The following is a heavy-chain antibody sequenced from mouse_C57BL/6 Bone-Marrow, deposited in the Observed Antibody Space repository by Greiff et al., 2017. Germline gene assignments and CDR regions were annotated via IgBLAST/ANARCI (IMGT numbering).Heavy chain of an antibody. CDR3: AREGYGSSYDWFAY. Sequence: VQLQQSGAELVKPGASVKISCKASGYAFSSYWMNWVKQRPGQGLEWIGQIYPGDGDTNYNGKFKGKATLTADKSSSTAYMQLSSLTSEDSAVYFGAREGYGSSYDWFAYWGQGTLVTVSA. V-gene: IGHV1-80*01. D-gene: IGHD1-1*01. CDR2: IYPGDGDT. J-gene: IGHJ3*01. CDR1: GYAFSSYW.